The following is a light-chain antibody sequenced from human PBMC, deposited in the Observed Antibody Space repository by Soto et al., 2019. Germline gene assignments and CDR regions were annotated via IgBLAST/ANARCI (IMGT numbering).Light chain of an antibody. J-gene: IGKJ1*01. CDR2: SAF. CDR1: QSVSSNY. V-gene: IGKV3-20*01. Sequence: EIVLTQSPGTLSLSPGERGTLSCRASQSVSSNYLAWYQQKPGHAPRLLIYSAFSRATGIPDRFSCSGSGTDFTLNNSRLEPEGFAVYYCQKYGSSPWTFGQGTKVEIK. CDR3: QKYGSSPWT.